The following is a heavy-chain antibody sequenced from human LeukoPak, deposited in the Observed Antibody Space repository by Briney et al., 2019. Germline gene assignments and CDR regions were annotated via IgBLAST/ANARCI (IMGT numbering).Heavy chain of an antibody. CDR2: IYYRGAT. Sequence: SETLSLTCTVSGGSISSYYWSWIRQPPGKGLEWIGYIYYRGATNYNPSLKSRVTISIDTSKNQFSLKVNSVTAADTAVYYCARHAYSNYEHWYFDLWGRSTLVTVSS. D-gene: IGHD4-11*01. CDR1: GGSISSYY. J-gene: IGHJ2*01. CDR3: ARHAYSNYEHWYFDL. V-gene: IGHV4-59*01.